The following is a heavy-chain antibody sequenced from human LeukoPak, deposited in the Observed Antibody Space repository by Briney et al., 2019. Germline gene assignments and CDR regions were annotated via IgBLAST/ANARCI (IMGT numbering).Heavy chain of an antibody. Sequence: GGSLRLSCAASGFTYTTYWMSWVRQAPGKGLEWVAVISYDGSNKYYADSVKGRFTISRDNSKNTLYLQMNSLRAEDTAVYYCARDRYCSSTSCHGSWFDPWGQGTLLTVSS. D-gene: IGHD2-2*01. CDR2: ISYDGSNK. V-gene: IGHV3-30*03. CDR3: ARDRYCSSTSCHGSWFDP. J-gene: IGHJ5*02. CDR1: GFTYTTYW.